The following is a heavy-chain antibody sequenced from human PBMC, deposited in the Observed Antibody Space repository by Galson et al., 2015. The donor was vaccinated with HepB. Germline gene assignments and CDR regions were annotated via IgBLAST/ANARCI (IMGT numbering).Heavy chain of an antibody. J-gene: IGHJ4*02. CDR2: ISYDGSNK. V-gene: IGHV3-30-3*01. CDR3: ARDRYSSSPGWVSGY. Sequence: SLRLSCAASGFTFSSYAMHWVRQAPGKGLEWVAVISYDGSNKYYADSVKGRFTISRDNSKNTLYLQMNSLRAEDTAVYYCARDRYSSSPGWVSGYWGQGTLVTVSS. D-gene: IGHD6-13*01. CDR1: GFTFSSYA.